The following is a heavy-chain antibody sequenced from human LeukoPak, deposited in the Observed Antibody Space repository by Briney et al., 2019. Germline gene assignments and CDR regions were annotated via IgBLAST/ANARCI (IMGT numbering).Heavy chain of an antibody. CDR1: GGSISGYY. J-gene: IGHJ5*02. CDR3: ARELVPHWFDP. Sequence: SETLSLTCTVSGGSISGYYWSWIRQSPGKGLEWIGYIYYSGTTHYNPSLKSRVTISVDTSKNQFSLKLSSVTAADTAVYYCARELVPHWFDPWGQGTLVTVSS. V-gene: IGHV4-59*12. CDR2: IYYSGTT.